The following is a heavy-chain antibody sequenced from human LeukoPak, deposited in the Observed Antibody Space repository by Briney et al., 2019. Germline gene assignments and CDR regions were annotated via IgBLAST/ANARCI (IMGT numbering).Heavy chain of an antibody. CDR1: GASISSGTCS. Sequence: SQTLSLTCTVSGASISSGTCSWSWIRQPPGEGLEWIGCIYHTGSTYYNPSLKGRVTISVDRSKNQFSLNLNFVTAADTALYYCARGDGSGSGRWFDPWGQGTLITVSS. CDR2: IYHTGST. CDR3: ARGDGSGSGRWFDP. J-gene: IGHJ5*02. V-gene: IGHV4-30-2*01. D-gene: IGHD3-10*01.